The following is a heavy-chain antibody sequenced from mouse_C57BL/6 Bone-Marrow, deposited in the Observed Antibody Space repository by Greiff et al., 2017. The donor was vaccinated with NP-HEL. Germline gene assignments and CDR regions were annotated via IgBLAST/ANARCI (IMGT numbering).Heavy chain of an antibody. J-gene: IGHJ4*01. Sequence: VQRVESGAELVKPGASVKISCKASGYTFTDYYINWVKQRPGQGLEWIGKIGPGSGSTYYNEKFKGKATLTADKSSSTAYMQLSSLTSEDSAVYFCARKSPTVVAEGYAMDYWGQGTSVTVSS. CDR2: IGPGSGST. V-gene: IGHV1-77*01. CDR3: ARKSPTVVAEGYAMDY. CDR1: GYTFTDYY. D-gene: IGHD1-1*01.